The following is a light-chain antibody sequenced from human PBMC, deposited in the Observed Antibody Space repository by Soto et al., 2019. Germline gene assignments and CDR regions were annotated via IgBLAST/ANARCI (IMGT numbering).Light chain of an antibody. CDR2: DAS. V-gene: IGKV3-11*01. Sequence: EIVLTHSPATLSVSPVERATLSCRASQSVSSYLAWYQQKPGQAPRLLIYDASNRATGIPARFSGSGSGTDFTLTISSLETEDFAVYYCQQSSNLITFGQGTRLEI. CDR1: QSVSSY. CDR3: QQSSNLIT. J-gene: IGKJ5*01.